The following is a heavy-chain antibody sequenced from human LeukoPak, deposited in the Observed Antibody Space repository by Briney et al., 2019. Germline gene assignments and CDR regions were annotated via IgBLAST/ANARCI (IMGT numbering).Heavy chain of an antibody. D-gene: IGHD3-10*01. Sequence: GASVKVSCKASGYTFTSYGISWVRQAPGQGLEWMGWISAYNGNTNYAQKFQGRVTMTEDTSTDTAYMELSSLRSEDTAVYYCATSMVRGRWNWFDPWGQGTLVTVSS. CDR2: ISAYNGNT. V-gene: IGHV1-18*01. CDR3: ATSMVRGRWNWFDP. J-gene: IGHJ5*02. CDR1: GYTFTSYG.